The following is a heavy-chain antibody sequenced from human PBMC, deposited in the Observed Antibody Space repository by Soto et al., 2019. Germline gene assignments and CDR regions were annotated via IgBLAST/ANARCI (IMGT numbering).Heavy chain of an antibody. V-gene: IGHV1-8*01. Sequence: QVQMVQSGAEVKKPGASVKVSCQTSGYNFSAYYFNWVRQAAGQGPEWMGWLNPRNGQTGYVQKFRGRVSMTRDTSIATVYLELRRLTSEDTAIYYCAREADTSMVDYWSQGTLVTVSS. CDR2: LNPRNGQT. J-gene: IGHJ4*02. D-gene: IGHD5-18*01. CDR3: AREADTSMVDY. CDR1: GYNFSAYY.